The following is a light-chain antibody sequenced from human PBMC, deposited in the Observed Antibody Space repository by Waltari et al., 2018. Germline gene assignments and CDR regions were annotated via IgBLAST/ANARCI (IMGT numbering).Light chain of an antibody. V-gene: IGKV1-16*01. CDR3: QQYYGYPLS. CDR2: GVS. Sequence: DFQMTQSPSSLSASVGDRVTITCRASQNIDNDLAWFQQKPGNAPKSRIYGVSTLQSGVPSRFRGSRSGADFTLTISNLQPEDSATYFCQQYYGYPLSFGGGTKVEI. J-gene: IGKJ4*01. CDR1: QNIDND.